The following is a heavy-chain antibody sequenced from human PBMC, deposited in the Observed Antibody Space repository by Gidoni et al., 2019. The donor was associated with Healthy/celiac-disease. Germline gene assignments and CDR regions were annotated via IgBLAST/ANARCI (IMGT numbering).Heavy chain of an antibody. CDR3: AREPNYGQLWLQVGYYFDY. D-gene: IGHD5-18*01. J-gene: IGHJ4*02. Sequence: EVQLVESGGGLVQPGGSLRLSGAASGFTVSDNTRDWGRQAPGKGLGWVGRTRNTANSYTTEYAASVKGRFTISRDDSKNSLYLQMNSLKTEDTAVYYCAREPNYGQLWLQVGYYFDYWGQGTLVTVSS. CDR1: GFTVSDNT. V-gene: IGHV3-72*01. CDR2: TRNTANSYTT.